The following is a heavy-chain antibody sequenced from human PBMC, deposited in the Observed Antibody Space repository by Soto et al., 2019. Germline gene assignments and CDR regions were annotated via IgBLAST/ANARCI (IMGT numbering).Heavy chain of an antibody. V-gene: IGHV6-1*01. J-gene: IGHJ6*02. D-gene: IGHD1-26*01. CDR3: ARERESRHGCSYLTDLGYYGMDV. CDR2: TYYRSKWYN. Sequence: SQTLSLTCAISGDSVSSNSAAWNWIRQSPSRGLEWLGRTYYRSKWYNDYAVSVKSRITINPDTSKNQFSLQLNSVTPEDTAVYYCARERESRHGCSYLTDLGYYGMDVWGQGTTVTVSS. CDR1: GDSVSSNSAA.